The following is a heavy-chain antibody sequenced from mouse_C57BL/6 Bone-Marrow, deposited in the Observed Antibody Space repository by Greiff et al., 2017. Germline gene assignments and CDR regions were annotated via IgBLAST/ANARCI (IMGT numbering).Heavy chain of an antibody. V-gene: IGHV5-6*02. CDR2: ISSGGSYT. Sequence: DVKLVESGGDLVKPGGSLKLSCAASGFTFSSYGMSWVRQTPDQRLEWVATISSGGSYTYYPASVKGRFTISIDNAKHTLYLPMSSLKSEDTAMYYCARHGDAYPFAYWGQETLVTVSA. CDR3: ARHGDAYPFAY. J-gene: IGHJ3*01. CDR1: GFTFSSYG.